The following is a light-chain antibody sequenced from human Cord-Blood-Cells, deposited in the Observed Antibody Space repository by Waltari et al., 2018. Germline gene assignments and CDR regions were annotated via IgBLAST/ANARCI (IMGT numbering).Light chain of an antibody. J-gene: IGLJ3*02. CDR1: SSDVGSYNL. V-gene: IGLV2-23*01. CDR3: CSYAGSSTWV. Sequence: QSALTQPASVSGSPGQSITISCTGTSSDVGSYNLVSWYQQHPGKAPKLMIYEGSKRASGVSNRGSGSTSGNTAALTIAGLQAEDEADYYCCSYAGSSTWVFGGGTKLTVL. CDR2: EGS.